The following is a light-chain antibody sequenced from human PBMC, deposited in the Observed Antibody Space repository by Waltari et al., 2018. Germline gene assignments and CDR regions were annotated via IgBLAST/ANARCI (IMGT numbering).Light chain of an antibody. J-gene: IGKJ1*01. CDR2: DAS. CDR1: QSINNW. CDR3: QQYNSFWT. Sequence: DIQMTQSPSTLSASVGDRVTITCRASQSINNWLAWFQQKPGKAPKLLIYDASSLESGVPSSVSGSGSGTEFTLTISSLQPDDFATYYCQQYNSFWTFGQGTKVEIK. V-gene: IGKV1-5*01.